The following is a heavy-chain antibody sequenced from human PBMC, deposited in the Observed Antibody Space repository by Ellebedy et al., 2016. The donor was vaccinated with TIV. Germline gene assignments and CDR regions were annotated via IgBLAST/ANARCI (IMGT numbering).Heavy chain of an antibody. D-gene: IGHD1-26*01. CDR1: GFTFSSYS. V-gene: IGHV3-48*04. Sequence: GGSLRLSXAASGFTFSSYSMNWVRQAPGKGLEWVSYISSSSSTIYYADSVKGRFTISRDNAKNSLYLQMNSLRGEDTAVYFCARDDIVGPTVTGGGVFDYWGQGTLVTVSS. CDR3: ARDDIVGPTVTGGGVFDY. J-gene: IGHJ4*02. CDR2: ISSSSSTI.